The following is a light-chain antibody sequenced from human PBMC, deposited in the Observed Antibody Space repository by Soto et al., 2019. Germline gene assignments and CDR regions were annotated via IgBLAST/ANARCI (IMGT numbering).Light chain of an antibody. Sequence: QSVLTQPPSLSAAPGQKVTISCSGSNSNIGNKYVSWYQQVPGTAPKLLIYRNNQRPSGVPDRFSGSKSGTSVSLAISGLRSDDEADYYCAAWDDSLSAWVFGGGTKLTVL. CDR2: RNN. V-gene: IGLV1-47*01. CDR1: NSNIGNKY. CDR3: AAWDDSLSAWV. J-gene: IGLJ3*02.